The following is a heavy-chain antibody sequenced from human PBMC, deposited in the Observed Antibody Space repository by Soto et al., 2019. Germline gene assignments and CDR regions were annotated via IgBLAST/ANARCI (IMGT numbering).Heavy chain of an antibody. CDR1: GGSISSGGYY. CDR3: VRGVLS. V-gene: IGHV4-31*03. Sequence: QVQLQESGPGLVKASQTLSLTCNVSGGSISSGGYYWTWIRQHPGKGLEWIGNIHHSGSTFYNPSLMSRVAISLDTSKNQCSRKLSSVTAADTAVYFCVRGVLSWGQGTLVTVAS. D-gene: IGHD3-10*01. J-gene: IGHJ1*01. CDR2: IHHSGST.